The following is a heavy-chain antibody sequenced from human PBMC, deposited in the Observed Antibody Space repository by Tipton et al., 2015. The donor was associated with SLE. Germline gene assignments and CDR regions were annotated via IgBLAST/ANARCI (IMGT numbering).Heavy chain of an antibody. V-gene: IGHV4-59*08. CDR3: AGGLVTWGGAIVGVDV. CDR1: GGSVRSNY. J-gene: IGHJ6*02. Sequence: TLSLTCTVSGGSVRSNYWIWIRQPPGKGLEWIGYISHGGGSNYNPSLKSRVTISIDTAKNQFSLKLTSVTAADTAGYYCAGGLVTWGGAIVGVDVWGQGTTVNVSS. D-gene: IGHD2-21*02. CDR2: ISHGGGS.